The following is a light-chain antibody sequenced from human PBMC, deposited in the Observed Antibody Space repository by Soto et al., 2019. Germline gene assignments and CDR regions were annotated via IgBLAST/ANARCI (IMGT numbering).Light chain of an antibody. V-gene: IGKV4-1*01. CDR2: WAS. Sequence: IVLTQSPDSLAMSLGERATINCKSSQSLLFTSNNKNYLTWYQQKPGQPPKLLIYWASNRESGVPDRFSGSGSGTDFTLTIGSLQAEDVAVYYCQQYYTTPWTFGQGTKVEIK. J-gene: IGKJ1*01. CDR1: QSLLFTSNNKNY. CDR3: QQYYTTPWT.